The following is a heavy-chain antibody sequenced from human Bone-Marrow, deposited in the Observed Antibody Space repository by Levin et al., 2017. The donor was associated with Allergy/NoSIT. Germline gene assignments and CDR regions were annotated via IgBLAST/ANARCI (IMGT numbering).Heavy chain of an antibody. CDR1: GFTFGAYG. Sequence: GGSLRLSCSASGFTFGAYGMSWVRQAPGKGLEWVSGISDVGGTTFYADSVKGRFTVSRDNSKNTLYLQMNNLRADDTALYYCAKYRGRGWFGGPLDYWGQGTLVTVAS. J-gene: IGHJ4*02. D-gene: IGHD6-19*01. V-gene: IGHV3-23*01. CDR3: AKYRGRGWFGGPLDY. CDR2: ISDVGGTT.